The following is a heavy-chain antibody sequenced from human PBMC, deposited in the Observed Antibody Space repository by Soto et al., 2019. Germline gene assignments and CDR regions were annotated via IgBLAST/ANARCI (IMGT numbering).Heavy chain of an antibody. CDR3: AREGGGMWITTDLDYYYYGMDV. Sequence: QVQLVESGGGVVQPGRSLRLSCAASGFTFSSYAMHWVRQAPGKGLEWVAVISYDGSNKYYADSVKGRFTISRDNSKNTLYLQINSLRAEDTAVYYCAREGGGMWITTDLDYYYYGMDVWGQGTTVTVSS. D-gene: IGHD3-16*01. J-gene: IGHJ6*02. CDR1: GFTFSSYA. CDR2: ISYDGSNK. V-gene: IGHV3-30-3*01.